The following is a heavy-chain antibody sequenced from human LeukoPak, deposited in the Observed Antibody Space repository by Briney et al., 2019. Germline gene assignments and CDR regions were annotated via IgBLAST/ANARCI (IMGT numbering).Heavy chain of an antibody. CDR3: ARDKEEMVRAPYAFDI. V-gene: IGHV3-66*01. CDR1: GFTVSSNY. D-gene: IGHD3-10*01. CDR2: IYSGGST. Sequence: PGGSLRLSCAASGFTVSSNYMSWVRQAPGKGLEWVSVIYSGGSTYYADSVKGRFTISRDNSKNTLYLQMNSLRSEDTAVYYCARDKEEMVRAPYAFDIWGQGTRVIVSS. J-gene: IGHJ3*02.